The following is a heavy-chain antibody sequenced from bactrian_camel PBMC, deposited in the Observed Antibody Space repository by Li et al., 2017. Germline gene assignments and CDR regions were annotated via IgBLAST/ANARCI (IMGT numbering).Heavy chain of an antibody. CDR1: AYTYSSNC. J-gene: IGHJ4*01. CDR2: INTGYGST. D-gene: IGHD3*01. V-gene: IGHV3S31*01. Sequence: VQLVESGGGTVQAGGSLRLSCVASAYTYSSNCVGWFRQAPGKEREGVAAINTGYGSTFYSDSVKGRFTLTEDKAKNAVYLQMNNLKPEDTGMYYCAARYNTMPEFCASLWMPNNYWGQGTQVTVS. CDR3: AARYNTMPEFCASLWMPNNY.